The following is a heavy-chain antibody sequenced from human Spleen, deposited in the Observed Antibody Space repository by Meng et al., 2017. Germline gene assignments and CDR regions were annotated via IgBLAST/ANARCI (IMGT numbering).Heavy chain of an antibody. D-gene: IGHD2-15*01. J-gene: IGHJ6*02. CDR2: IYYSGST. CDR3: ARVRSCTGCSCSPKGYYYYAMDV. V-gene: IGHV4-39*07. Sequence: SETLSLTCTVSGGSISSSSYYGGWIRQPPGEGLEWIGSIYYSGSTYYNPSLNSRVTISVDTSKNQFSLKLSSVTAADTAVYYCARVRSCTGCSCSPKGYYYYAMDVWGQGTMVTVSS. CDR1: GGSISSSSYY.